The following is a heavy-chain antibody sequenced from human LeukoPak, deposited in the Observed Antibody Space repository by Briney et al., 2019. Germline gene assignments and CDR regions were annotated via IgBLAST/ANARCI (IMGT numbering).Heavy chain of an antibody. CDR2: ISYDGSNK. CDR3: AKLVPS. D-gene: IGHD6-13*01. Sequence: GGSLRLSCAASGFTFSSYAMHWVRQAPGKGLEWVAVISYDGSNKYYADSVKGQFTISRDNSKNTLYLQMNSLRAEDTAVYYCAKLVPSWGQGTLVTVSS. J-gene: IGHJ5*02. CDR1: GFTFSSYA. V-gene: IGHV3-30-3*02.